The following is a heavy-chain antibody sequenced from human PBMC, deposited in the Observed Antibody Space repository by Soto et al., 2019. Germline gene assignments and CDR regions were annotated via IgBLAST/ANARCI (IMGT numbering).Heavy chain of an antibody. CDR2: IGAGDGKT. V-gene: IGHV1-3*01. J-gene: IGHJ4*02. CDR1: GYRFTHYV. D-gene: IGHD3-22*01. Sequence: QVQLVQSGTEVKKPGASVKVSCKASGYRFTHYVIHWVRQAPGQRLEWMGWIGAGDGKTYYSQNFQGRVTITKDTSASTAYMELSSLISEDTAVYYCVRDYASDSGVHLDFWGQGTLVTVYS. CDR3: VRDYASDSGVHLDF.